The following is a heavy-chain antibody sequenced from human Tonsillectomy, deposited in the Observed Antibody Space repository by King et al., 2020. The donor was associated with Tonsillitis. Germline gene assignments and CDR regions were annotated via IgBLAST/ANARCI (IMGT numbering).Heavy chain of an antibody. D-gene: IGHD2-21*01. J-gene: IGHJ3*02. CDR1: GDSVSSNSAA. Sequence: VQLQQSGPGLVKPSQTLSLTCAISGDSVSSNSAAWNWIRQSPSRGLEWLGRTYYRSKWYNDYAVSVKSRITINPDTSKNQFSLQLNSVTPEDTAVYYCAGAAPGDIYLLSVGAFDIWGQGTMVTVSS. V-gene: IGHV6-1*01. CDR2: TYYRSKWYN. CDR3: AGAAPGDIYLLSVGAFDI.